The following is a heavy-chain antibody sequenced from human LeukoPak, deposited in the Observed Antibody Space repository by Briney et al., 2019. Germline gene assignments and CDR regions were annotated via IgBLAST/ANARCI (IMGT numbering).Heavy chain of an antibody. Sequence: GESLKISCKGSGYSFTSSWIGWVRQMPGKGLEWMGIIYPGDSDTRCSPSFQGQVTISADKSISTAYLQWSSLKASDTAMYYCARLYGSGSYCYYYYGMDVWGQGTTVTVSS. CDR2: IYPGDSDT. CDR1: GYSFTSSW. V-gene: IGHV5-51*01. J-gene: IGHJ6*02. D-gene: IGHD3-10*01. CDR3: ARLYGSGSYCYYYYGMDV.